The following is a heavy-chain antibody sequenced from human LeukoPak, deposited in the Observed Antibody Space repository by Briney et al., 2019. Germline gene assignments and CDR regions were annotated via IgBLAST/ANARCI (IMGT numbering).Heavy chain of an antibody. Sequence: APVKVSCKASGYTFTSYAMHWVRQAPGQRLEWMGWINAGNGNTKYSQKFQGRVTITRDTSASTAYMELSSLRSEGTAVYYCARDLYGDDAFDIWGQGTMVTVSS. CDR3: ARDLYGDDAFDI. CDR2: INAGNGNT. D-gene: IGHD2/OR15-2a*01. V-gene: IGHV1-3*01. CDR1: GYTFTSYA. J-gene: IGHJ3*02.